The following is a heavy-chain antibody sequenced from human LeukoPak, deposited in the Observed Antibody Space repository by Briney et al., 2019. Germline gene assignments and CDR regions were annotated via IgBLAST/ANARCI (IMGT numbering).Heavy chain of an antibody. D-gene: IGHD3-3*01. Sequence: PGGSLRLSCEASGFTFSSFWMTWLRQAPGKGLEWVANIKQDGSEENYMDSVKGRFTISRDNAKSSVYLQMSSLRADDTAVYYCARGTVFGNYWGQGTLVTVSS. CDR1: GFTFSSFW. CDR3: ARGTVFGNY. J-gene: IGHJ4*02. V-gene: IGHV3-7*01. CDR2: IKQDGSEE.